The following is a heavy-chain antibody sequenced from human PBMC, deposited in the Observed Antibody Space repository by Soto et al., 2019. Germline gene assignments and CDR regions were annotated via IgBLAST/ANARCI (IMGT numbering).Heavy chain of an antibody. D-gene: IGHD3-10*01. CDR2: IIPIFGTA. J-gene: IGHJ6*01. CDR1: GGTFSSYA. CDR3: ARYDSGSAPRSYYGMDV. V-gene: IGHV1-69*13. Sequence: SVKVSCKASGGTFSSYAISWVRQAPGQGLEWMGGIIPIFGTANYAQKFQGRVTITADESTSTAYMELSSLRSEDTAVYYCARYDSGSAPRSYYGMDVWGQVTTVTV.